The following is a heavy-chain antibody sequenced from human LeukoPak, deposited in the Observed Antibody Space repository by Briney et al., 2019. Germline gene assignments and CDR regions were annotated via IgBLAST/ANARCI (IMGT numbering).Heavy chain of an antibody. J-gene: IGHJ5*02. CDR2: INHSGST. Sequence: SETLSLTCAVYGGSFSGYYWSWIRQPPGKGLEWIGEINHSGSTNYNPSLKSRVTISVDTSKNQFSLKLSSVTAAGTAVYYCARGRTIIADYCSSTSCSHRRWFDPWGQGTLVTVSS. CDR3: ARGRTIIADYCSSTSCSHRRWFDP. D-gene: IGHD2-2*01. V-gene: IGHV4-34*01. CDR1: GGSFSGYY.